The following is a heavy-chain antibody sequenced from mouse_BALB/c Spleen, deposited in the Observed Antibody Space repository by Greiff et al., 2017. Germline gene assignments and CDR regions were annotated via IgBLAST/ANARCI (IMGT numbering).Heavy chain of an antibody. CDR3: ARDQGYGYFDY. V-gene: IGHV5-4*02. Sequence: EVKLVESGGGLVKPGGSLKLSCAASGFTFSDYYMYWVRQTPEKRLEWVATISDGGSYTYYPDSVKGRFTISRDNAKNNLYLQMSSLKSEDTAMYYCARDQGYGYFDYWGQGTTRTVSS. CDR1: GFTFSDYY. J-gene: IGHJ2*01. D-gene: IGHD3-1*01. CDR2: ISDGGSYT.